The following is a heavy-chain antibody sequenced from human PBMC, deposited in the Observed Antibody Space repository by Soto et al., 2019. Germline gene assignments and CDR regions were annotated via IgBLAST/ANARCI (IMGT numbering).Heavy chain of an antibody. CDR2: ISYDGSNK. D-gene: IGHD6-19*01. V-gene: IGHV3-30-3*01. CDR1: GFTFSSYA. Sequence: ESGGGVVQPGRSLRLSCAASGFTFSSYAMHWVRQAPGKGLEWVAVISYDGSNKYYADSVKGRFTISRDNSKNTLYLQMNSLRAEDTAVYYCARDRSVAGLYYYYYYGMDVWGQGTTVTVSS. J-gene: IGHJ6*02. CDR3: ARDRSVAGLYYYYYYGMDV.